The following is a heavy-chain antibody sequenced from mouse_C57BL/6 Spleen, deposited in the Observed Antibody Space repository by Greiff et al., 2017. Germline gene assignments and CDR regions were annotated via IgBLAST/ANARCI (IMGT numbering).Heavy chain of an antibody. Sequence: EVKLVESGPGLVKPSQSLSLTCSVTGYSITSGYYWNWIRQFPGNKLEWMGYISYDGSNNYNPSLKNRISITRDTSKNQFFLKLNSVTTEDTATYYCARVNYYGSSYFDVWGTGTTVTVSS. CDR3: ARVNYYGSSYFDV. J-gene: IGHJ1*03. CDR1: GYSITSGYY. V-gene: IGHV3-6*01. D-gene: IGHD1-1*01. CDR2: ISYDGSN.